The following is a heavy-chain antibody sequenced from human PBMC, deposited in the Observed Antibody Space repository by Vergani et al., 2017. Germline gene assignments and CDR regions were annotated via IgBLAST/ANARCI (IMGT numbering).Heavy chain of an antibody. Sequence: QVQLQESGPGLVKPSQTLSLTCTVSGGSISSGSYYWSWIRQPPGKGLEWMGYVSFRGDTLYDPSVKGRMTISLNTSSNQFSLYLTSVTAADTAVYYCARSRRYYGAGSPDYWGQGTLVTVSS. V-gene: IGHV4-61*01. D-gene: IGHD3-10*01. CDR3: ARSRRYYGAGSPDY. CDR2: VSFRGDT. CDR1: GGSISSGSYY. J-gene: IGHJ4*02.